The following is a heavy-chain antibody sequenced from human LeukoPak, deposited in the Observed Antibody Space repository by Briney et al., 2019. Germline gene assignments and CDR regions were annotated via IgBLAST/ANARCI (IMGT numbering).Heavy chain of an antibody. CDR1: GFTFTNSG. CDR2: ISYDGTYK. J-gene: IGHJ6*02. D-gene: IGHD5-18*01. CDR3: AKGLPRGGYYTTHYYGMDV. Sequence: GGSLRLSCAASGFTFTNSGMHWVRQAPGKGLEWVAVISYDGTYKYYGDSVKGRFTISRDNSKNTLYLQMNSLRAEDTAVYYCAKGLPRGGYYTTHYYGMDVWGQGTTVTVSS. V-gene: IGHV3-30*18.